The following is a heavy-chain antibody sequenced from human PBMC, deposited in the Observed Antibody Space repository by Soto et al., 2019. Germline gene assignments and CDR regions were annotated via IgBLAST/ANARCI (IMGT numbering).Heavy chain of an antibody. V-gene: IGHV3-23*01. CDR1: GFTFGSYA. D-gene: IGHD3-10*01. CDR2: ITSSGGRT. J-gene: IGHJ6*02. Sequence: GSLRLSCAASGFTFGSYAMSWVRQAPGKGLEWVSAITSSGGRTYYADSAKGRFTISRDNSKNTLYLQMNSLRAEDTAVYYCAAQPRFGDLSPDYYGMDVWGRGTTVTVSS. CDR3: AAQPRFGDLSPDYYGMDV.